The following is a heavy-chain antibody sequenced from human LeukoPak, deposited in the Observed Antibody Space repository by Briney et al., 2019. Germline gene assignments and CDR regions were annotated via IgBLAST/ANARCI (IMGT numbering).Heavy chain of an antibody. CDR1: GFTFSNYW. J-gene: IGHJ4*02. Sequence: PGGSLRLSCAASGFTFSNYWMSWIRQAPGKGLEWAAHINEDGSDKYYVDSVKGRFTISRDNAKNSLYPQMNSLRAEDTAVYYCVSWAGKYYETSDYSLAPSNSWGQGTLVTASS. D-gene: IGHD3-22*01. V-gene: IGHV3-7*01. CDR2: INEDGSDK. CDR3: VSWAGKYYETSDYSLAPSNS.